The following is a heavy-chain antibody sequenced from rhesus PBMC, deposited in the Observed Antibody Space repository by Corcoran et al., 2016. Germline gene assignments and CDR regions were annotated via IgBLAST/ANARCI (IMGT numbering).Heavy chain of an antibody. V-gene: IGHV4-57*01. CDR1: GGSVSSRNW. Sequence: QLPLQESGPGLVKPSETLSLTCAVAGGSVSSRNWWGWIRQPPGKGLEWIGRICGSGGSTSSNPSLTSRVTISTDTSKNQFSLKVSSVTAADTAVYYCARLPGRYWGQGVLVTVSS. CDR3: ARLPGRY. J-gene: IGHJ4*01. CDR2: ICGSGGST. D-gene: IGHD2-15*01.